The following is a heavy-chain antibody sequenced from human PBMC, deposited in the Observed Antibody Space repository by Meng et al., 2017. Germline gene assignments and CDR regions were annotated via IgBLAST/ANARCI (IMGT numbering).Heavy chain of an antibody. Sequence: LPQSAPGLVTPPPTPTLTWSISGDSGSCYSAAWTWLRQSPASGLEWLGRTYYRSKWYNDYAVSVKSRITINPDTSKNQFSLQLNSVTPEDTAVYHCAKGVVYATSYIDYWCQGTLVTVFS. J-gene: IGHJ4*02. V-gene: IGHV6-1*01. CDR1: GDSGSCYSAA. D-gene: IGHD2-8*02. CDR2: TYYRSKWYN. CDR3: AKGVVYATSYIDY.